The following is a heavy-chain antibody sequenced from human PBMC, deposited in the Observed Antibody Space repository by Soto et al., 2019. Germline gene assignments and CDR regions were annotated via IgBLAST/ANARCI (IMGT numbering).Heavy chain of an antibody. D-gene: IGHD2-2*01. J-gene: IGHJ4*02. Sequence: GGSLRLSCAASGFTFDDYTMHWVRQAPGKGLEWVSLISWDGGSTYYADSVKGRFTISRDNSKNSLYLQMNSLRTEDTALYYCAKGMPNDSNHFDYWGQGTLVTVSS. CDR2: ISWDGGST. V-gene: IGHV3-43*01. CDR3: AKGMPNDSNHFDY. CDR1: GFTFDDYT.